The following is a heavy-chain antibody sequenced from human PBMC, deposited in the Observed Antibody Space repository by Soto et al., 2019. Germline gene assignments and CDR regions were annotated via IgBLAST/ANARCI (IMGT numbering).Heavy chain of an antibody. J-gene: IGHJ4*02. V-gene: IGHV4-59*01. CDR2: LYYGGSA. CDR1: GDSISSYY. CDR3: ALRSMAVVPEY. Sequence: QVQLQESGPGLVKPSETLSLTCAVPGDSISSYYCMWIRQPPGKGLESIGYLYYGGSANYKPSLKSRVTLSVDTSTNQCSLTLSSMTAADTAVYYCALRSMAVVPEYWGQGTLVTVSS. D-gene: IGHD3-22*01.